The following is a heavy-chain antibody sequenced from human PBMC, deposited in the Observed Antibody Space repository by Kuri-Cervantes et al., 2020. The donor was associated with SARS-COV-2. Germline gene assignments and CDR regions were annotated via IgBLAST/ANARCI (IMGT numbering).Heavy chain of an antibody. CDR2: INHSGST. Sequence: SETLSLTCAVYGGSFSGYYWSWIRQPPGKGLEWIGEINHSGSTNYNPSLKSRVTISVDTSKNQFSLKLSPVTAADTAVYYCARDRGRGSPRKYFDYWGQGTLVTVSS. CDR3: ARDRGRGSPRKYFDY. CDR1: GGSFSGYY. D-gene: IGHD1-14*01. J-gene: IGHJ4*02. V-gene: IGHV4-34*01.